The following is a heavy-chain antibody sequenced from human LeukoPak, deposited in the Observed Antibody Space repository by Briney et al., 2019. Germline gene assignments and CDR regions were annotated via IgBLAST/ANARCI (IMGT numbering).Heavy chain of an antibody. Sequence: GGSLRLSCEASGFTFSSYSMNWVRQAPGKGLEWVSSISSSSSYIYYADSVKGRFTISRDNAKNSLYLQMNSLRAEDTAVYYCARDTAAAGTIWFDPWGQGTLVTVSS. CDR1: GFTFSSYS. CDR2: ISSSSSYI. V-gene: IGHV3-21*01. J-gene: IGHJ5*02. D-gene: IGHD6-13*01. CDR3: ARDTAAAGTIWFDP.